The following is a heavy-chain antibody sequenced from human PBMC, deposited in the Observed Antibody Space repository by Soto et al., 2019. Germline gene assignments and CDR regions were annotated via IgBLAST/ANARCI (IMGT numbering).Heavy chain of an antibody. CDR2: IYYSGST. J-gene: IGHJ5*02. CDR1: GCSISSYY. V-gene: IGHV4-59*01. Sequence: SETLSLPCPVSGCSISSYYWSWIRQPPGKGLEWIGYIYYSGSTNYNPSLKSRVTISVDTSKNQFSLKLSSVTAADTAVYYCARSGSRFGYWNWFDPWGQGTLVTVSS. CDR3: ARSGSRFGYWNWFDP. D-gene: IGHD5-18*01.